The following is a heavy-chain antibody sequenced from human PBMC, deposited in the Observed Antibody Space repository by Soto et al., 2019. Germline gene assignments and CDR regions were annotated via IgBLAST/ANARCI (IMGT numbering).Heavy chain of an antibody. CDR3: ARGKLYDYVWGSPGIDY. Sequence: PSETLSLTCTVSGGSISSGDYYWSWIRQPPGKGLEWIGYIYYSGSTYYNPSLKSRVTISVDTSKNQFSLKLSSVTAADTAVYYCARGKLYDYVWGSPGIDYWGQGTLVTVSS. CDR1: GGSISSGDYY. J-gene: IGHJ4*02. D-gene: IGHD3-16*01. CDR2: IYYSGST. V-gene: IGHV4-30-4*01.